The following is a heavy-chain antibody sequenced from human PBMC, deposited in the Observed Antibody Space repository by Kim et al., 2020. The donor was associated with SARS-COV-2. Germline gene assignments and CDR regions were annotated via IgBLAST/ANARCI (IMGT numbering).Heavy chain of an antibody. CDR2: IYYSGNT. CDR3: ARRMGYYDSGSYYNGAFDI. CDR1: GGSISSVSSY. Sequence: SETLSLTCTVSGGSISSVSSYWDWIRQPPGKGLEWIGYIYYSGNTYYNPSLKSRVTISVDTSKNQFSLKLTSVTAADTAVYFCARRMGYYDSGSYYNGAFDIWGQGTMVTVSS. J-gene: IGHJ3*02. V-gene: IGHV4-39*01. D-gene: IGHD3-10*01.